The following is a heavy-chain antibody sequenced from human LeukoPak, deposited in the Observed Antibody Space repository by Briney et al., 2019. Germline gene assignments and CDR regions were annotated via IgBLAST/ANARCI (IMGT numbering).Heavy chain of an antibody. Sequence: GGSLRLSCAGSGFTFSTYWIHWVRQAPGQGLVWVSGISGDKSHTAYADSVKGRFTISRDNAKNTLHLQMNSLRDEDTAVYYCATATFYATSGYFPYWGQGTLVTVSS. CDR1: GFTFSTYW. V-gene: IGHV3-74*01. D-gene: IGHD3-22*01. CDR3: ATATFYATSGYFPY. J-gene: IGHJ4*02. CDR2: ISGDKSHT.